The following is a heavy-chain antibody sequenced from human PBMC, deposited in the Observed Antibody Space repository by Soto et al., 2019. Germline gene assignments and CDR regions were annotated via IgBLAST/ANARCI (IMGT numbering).Heavy chain of an antibody. V-gene: IGHV1-58*01. CDR3: ARDYDFWSGLAFFQH. Sequence: ASVKVSCKASGFTFTSSAVQWVRQARGQRLEWIGWIVVYNGNTNYAQKLQGRVTITTDISTSTAYMELRSLRSDDTAVYYCARDYDFWSGLAFFQHWGQGTLVTVSS. CDR1: GFTFTSSA. D-gene: IGHD3-3*01. CDR2: IVVYNGNT. J-gene: IGHJ1*01.